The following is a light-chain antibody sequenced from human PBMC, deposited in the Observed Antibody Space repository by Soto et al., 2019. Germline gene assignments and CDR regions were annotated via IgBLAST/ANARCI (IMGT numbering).Light chain of an antibody. CDR1: QSVSSTY. Sequence: EIVLTQSPCTLSLSAGERATLSCGASQSVSSTYLAWYQQNHGQAPRLVIYSASSRATGIPDRFSGSGYGTDVNLTISRLEPEDFAVYYCQQYGSSPRTFGQGTKVDIK. V-gene: IGKV3-20*01. J-gene: IGKJ1*01. CDR2: SAS. CDR3: QQYGSSPRT.